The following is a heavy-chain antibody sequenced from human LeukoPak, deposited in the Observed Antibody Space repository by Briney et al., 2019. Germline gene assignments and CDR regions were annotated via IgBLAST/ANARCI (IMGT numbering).Heavy chain of an antibody. CDR2: NNHSGST. Sequence: SETLSLTCAVYGGSFSGYYWSWLRQPPGKGLEWIGENNHSGSTNYNPSLKSRVTISVDTSKNQFSLKLSSVTAADTAVYYCARKDIVVVVATTSTSFDPWGQGTLVTVSS. J-gene: IGHJ5*02. CDR3: ARKDIVVVVATTSTSFDP. V-gene: IGHV4-34*01. CDR1: GGSFSGYY. D-gene: IGHD2-15*01.